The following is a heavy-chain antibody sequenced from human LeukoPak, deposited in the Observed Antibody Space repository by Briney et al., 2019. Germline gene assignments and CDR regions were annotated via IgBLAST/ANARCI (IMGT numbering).Heavy chain of an antibody. CDR2: ISGSGGST. CDR3: AKDQYDFWSGYPPGYMDV. Sequence: GGSLRLSCAASGFTFSSYAMSWVRQAPGKGLEWVSAISGSGGSTYYADSVKGRFTISRDNSKSTLYLQMNSLRAEDTAVYYCAKDQYDFWSGYPPGYMDVWGKGTTVTVSS. D-gene: IGHD3-3*01. V-gene: IGHV3-23*01. CDR1: GFTFSSYA. J-gene: IGHJ6*03.